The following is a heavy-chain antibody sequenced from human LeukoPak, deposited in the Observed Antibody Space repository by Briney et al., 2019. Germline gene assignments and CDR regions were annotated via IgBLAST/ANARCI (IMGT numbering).Heavy chain of an antibody. D-gene: IGHD6-6*01. CDR2: ISAYNGNT. Sequence: ASVKVSCKASGYTFTSYGISWVRQAPGQGLEWMGWISAYNGNTNYAQKLQGRVTMTTDKSTSTAYMELRSLRSDDTAVYYCARDTAPYSSSSGSAYWGQGTLVTVSS. CDR1: GYTFTSYG. V-gene: IGHV1-18*01. J-gene: IGHJ4*02. CDR3: ARDTAPYSSSSGSAY.